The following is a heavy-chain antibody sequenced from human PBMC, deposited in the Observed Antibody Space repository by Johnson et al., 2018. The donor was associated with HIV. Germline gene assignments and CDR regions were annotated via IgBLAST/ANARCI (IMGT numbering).Heavy chain of an antibody. CDR1: GFNVSTNN. D-gene: IGHD6-6*01. Sequence: MQLVEFGGGLIQPGGSLGLSCAASGFNVSTNNMNWVRQAPGKGLEWVSVTYSGGSTYYADSVTGRFTISRDTSKKTMYLQMNSLRAEDTAVYYCAKVLGYSSSSRDAFDIWGQGTMVTVSS. V-gene: IGHV3-66*01. J-gene: IGHJ3*02. CDR2: TYSGGST. CDR3: AKVLGYSSSSRDAFDI.